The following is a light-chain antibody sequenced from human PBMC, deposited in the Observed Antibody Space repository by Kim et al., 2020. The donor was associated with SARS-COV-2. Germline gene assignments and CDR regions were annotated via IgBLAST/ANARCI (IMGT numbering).Light chain of an antibody. CDR1: NIGSKS. CDR2: EAS. V-gene: IGLV3-21*03. Sequence: PGKTARITCGGNNIGSKSVHWYQQKPGQAPVLVVYEASDRSSGIPERISGAYSGNTATLTSSRVETGDEADYYCQVWDSSSDHPVVFGGGTKLTVL. J-gene: IGLJ2*01. CDR3: QVWDSSSDHPVV.